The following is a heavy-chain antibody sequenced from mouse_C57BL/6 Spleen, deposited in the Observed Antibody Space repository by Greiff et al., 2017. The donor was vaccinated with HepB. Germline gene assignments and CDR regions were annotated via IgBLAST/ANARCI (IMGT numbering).Heavy chain of an antibody. CDR3: AIITTVVATPAY. J-gene: IGHJ3*01. Sequence: QVQLQQSGPELVKPGASVKISCKASGYAFSSSWMNWVKQRPGKGLEWIGRIYPGDGDTNYNGKFKGKATLTADKSSSTAYMQLSSLTSEDSAVYFCAIITTVVATPAYWGQGTLVTVSA. CDR1: GYAFSSSW. D-gene: IGHD1-1*01. CDR2: IYPGDGDT. V-gene: IGHV1-82*01.